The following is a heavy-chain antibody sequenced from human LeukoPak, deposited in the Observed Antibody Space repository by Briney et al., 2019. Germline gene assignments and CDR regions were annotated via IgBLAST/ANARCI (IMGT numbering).Heavy chain of an antibody. CDR3: ARGYDILTGYYVDYYYYGMDV. CDR1: GDSVSSNSAA. CDR2: TYYRSKWYN. D-gene: IGHD3-9*01. Sequence: SQTLSLTCAISGDSVSSNSAAWNWIRQSPSRGLEWLGRTYYRSKWYNDYAVSVKSRITINPDTSKNPFSLQLNSVTPEDTAVYYCARGYDILTGYYVDYYYYGMDVWGKGTTVTVSS. V-gene: IGHV6-1*01. J-gene: IGHJ6*04.